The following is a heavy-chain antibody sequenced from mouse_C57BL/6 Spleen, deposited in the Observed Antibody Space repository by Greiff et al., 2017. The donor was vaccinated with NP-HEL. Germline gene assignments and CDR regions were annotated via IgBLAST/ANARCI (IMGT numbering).Heavy chain of an antibody. V-gene: IGHV6-3*01. CDR2: IRLKSDNYAT. J-gene: IGHJ4*01. Sequence: EVMLVESGGGLVQPGGSMKLSCVASGFTFSNYWMNWVRQSPEKGLEWVAQIRLKSDNYATHYAESVKGRFTISRDDSKSSVYLQMNNLRAEDTGIYYCTGPFYSNYPYYYAMDYWGQGTSVTVSS. CDR1: GFTFSNYW. D-gene: IGHD2-5*01. CDR3: TGPFYSNYPYYYAMDY.